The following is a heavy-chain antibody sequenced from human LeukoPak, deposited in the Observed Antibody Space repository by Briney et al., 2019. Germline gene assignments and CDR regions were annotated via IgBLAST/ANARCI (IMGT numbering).Heavy chain of an antibody. CDR1: GFTFSTYE. V-gene: IGHV3-48*03. CDR2: ISSSGSTI. D-gene: IGHD6-13*01. CDR3: ATSRWSGGGYDAFAM. Sequence: GGSLRLSCAASGFTFSTYEMNWVRQAPGKGLEWVSYISSSGSTINYADSLKGRSTISRDNAKNSLYLQMNSLRAEDTALYYCATSRWSGGGYDAFAMWGQGTVVTVSS. J-gene: IGHJ3*02.